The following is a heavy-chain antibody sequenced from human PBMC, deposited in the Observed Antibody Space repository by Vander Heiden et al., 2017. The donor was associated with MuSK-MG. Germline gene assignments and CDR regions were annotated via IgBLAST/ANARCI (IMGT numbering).Heavy chain of an antibody. J-gene: IGHJ2*01. V-gene: IGHV4-59*01. CDR2: IYYSGST. Sequence: QVQLQESGPGLVKPSATLSLTCTVPGGSLSRYYWSWIRQPPGKGLEWIGYIYYSGSTNYNPSLKSRVTISVDTSKNQFSLKLSSVTAADTAVYYCARMLADFDWRAWYFDLWGRGTLVTVSS. CDR3: ARMLADFDWRAWYFDL. D-gene: IGHD3-9*01. CDR1: GGSLSRYY.